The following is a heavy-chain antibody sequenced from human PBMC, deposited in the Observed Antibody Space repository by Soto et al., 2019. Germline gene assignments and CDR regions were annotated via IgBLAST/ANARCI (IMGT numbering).Heavy chain of an antibody. Sequence: SETLSLTCTVSGVSIRSGDYFWSWIRQPPGKGLEWIGYIYSSGSAYFNPSLASRVTMSVDTSKSQFSLRLSSVTASDTAIYYCARLKYTQIVSDPAARGNHWFDPWGQGMLVTVSS. CDR1: GVSIRSGDYF. CDR2: IYSSGSA. J-gene: IGHJ5*02. D-gene: IGHD2-2*01. V-gene: IGHV4-30-4*01. CDR3: ARLKYTQIVSDPAARGNHWFDP.